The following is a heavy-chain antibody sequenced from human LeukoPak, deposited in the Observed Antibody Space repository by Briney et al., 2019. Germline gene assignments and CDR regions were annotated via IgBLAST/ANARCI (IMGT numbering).Heavy chain of an antibody. Sequence: ASVKVSCKASGYTFTSYGISWVRQAPGQGLEWMGWISAYNGNTNYAQKLQGRVTMTTDTSTSTAYMELRSLRSDDTAVYYCARGSIVPAKYLYHYYYMDVWGKGTTVTVSS. CDR1: GYTFTSYG. D-gene: IGHD2-2*01. CDR3: ARGSIVPAKYLYHYYYMDV. CDR2: ISAYNGNT. V-gene: IGHV1-18*01. J-gene: IGHJ6*03.